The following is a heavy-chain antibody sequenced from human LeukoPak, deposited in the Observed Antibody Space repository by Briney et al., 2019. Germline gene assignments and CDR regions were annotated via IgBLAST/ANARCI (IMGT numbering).Heavy chain of an antibody. V-gene: IGHV4-38-2*02. CDR1: GYSIGSGYY. J-gene: IGHJ4*02. CDR3: ARHRLYDSTGYYYDFDY. CDR2: IYYSGST. Sequence: SETLSLTCTVSGYSIGSGYYWGWIRQPPGKGLEWVGSIYYSGSTYAYPSIKSRVTISLDTSKNQFSLKLSSVTASDTAVYYCARHRLYDSTGYYYDFDYWGQGTLVTVSS. D-gene: IGHD3-22*01.